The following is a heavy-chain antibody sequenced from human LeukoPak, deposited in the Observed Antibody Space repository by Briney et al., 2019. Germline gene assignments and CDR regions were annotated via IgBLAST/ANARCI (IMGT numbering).Heavy chain of an antibody. CDR1: GYTFTSYG. J-gene: IGHJ6*03. Sequence: ASVKVSCKASGYTFTSYGISWVRQAPGQGLEWMGWISAYNGSTNYAQKLQGRVTMTTDTSTSTAYMELRSLRSDDTAVYYCARDSLLYDFWSGYRNYYYYYYMDVWGKGTTVTVSS. CDR3: ARDSLLYDFWSGYRNYYYYYYMDV. V-gene: IGHV1-18*01. D-gene: IGHD3-3*01. CDR2: ISAYNGST.